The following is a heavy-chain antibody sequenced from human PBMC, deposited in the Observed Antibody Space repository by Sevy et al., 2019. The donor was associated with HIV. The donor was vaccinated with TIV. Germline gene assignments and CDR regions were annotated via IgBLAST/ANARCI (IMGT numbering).Heavy chain of an antibody. V-gene: IGHV3-11*06. Sequence: GSLRLSCAASGFIFSDYYMSWIRQAPGKGLEWLSYISTRSTYTNYADSVKGRFTISRDNAKNSLYLQMNSLRVEDTAVYYCARVRYDSALYYFDYWGQGTLVTVSS. J-gene: IGHJ4*02. D-gene: IGHD6-19*01. CDR3: ARVRYDSALYYFDY. CDR2: ISTRSTYT. CDR1: GFIFSDYY.